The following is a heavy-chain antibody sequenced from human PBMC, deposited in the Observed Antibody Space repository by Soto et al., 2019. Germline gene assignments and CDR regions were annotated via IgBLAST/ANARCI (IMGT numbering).Heavy chain of an antibody. J-gene: IGHJ6*02. CDR3: ARDWGAPGRGSALGYYYHFGMDV. CDR1: GFTFSTYG. CDR2: IKEEGSEE. Sequence: EVQLVESGGGVVQPGGSMRLSCAASGFTFSTYGLNWVRQAPGKGMEWVANIKEEGSEEFYVDSVKGRFTISRDNAKNSLYVDMNSLRGEDTAVYYCARDWGAPGRGSALGYYYHFGMDVWGQGTTVTVPS. D-gene: IGHD3-16*01. V-gene: IGHV3-7*05.